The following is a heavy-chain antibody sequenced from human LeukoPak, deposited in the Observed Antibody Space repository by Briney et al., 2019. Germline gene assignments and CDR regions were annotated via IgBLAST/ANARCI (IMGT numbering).Heavy chain of an antibody. D-gene: IGHD1-26*01. CDR1: GGSMSSYY. CDR3: ARQPYMLGAYYFDY. Sequence: SETLSLTCTVSGGSMSSYYWSWIRHPPGKGLEWIGYIFYSGSTNYNPSLKSRGTLSVDTSKNQFSLKLGSVTAADTAVYYCARQPYMLGAYYFDYWGQGTLVTVSS. J-gene: IGHJ4*02. CDR2: IFYSGST. V-gene: IGHV4-59*08.